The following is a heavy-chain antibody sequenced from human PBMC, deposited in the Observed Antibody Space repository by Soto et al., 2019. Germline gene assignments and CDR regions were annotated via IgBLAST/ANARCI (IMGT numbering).Heavy chain of an antibody. D-gene: IGHD2-15*01. CDR1: GYIFSTHG. J-gene: IGHJ4*02. V-gene: IGHV1-18*01. CDR3: ARVQIVVVVGGTPADH. CDR2: INPYNGKT. Sequence: QVQLEQSGAEVKKSGASVKVSCKASGYIFSTHGINWVRQAPGQGLEWMGWINPYNGKTNYAQKFQGRVTMTTETSRKTAYMELRSLTSDDTAVYYCARVQIVVVVGGTPADHWGQGTLVTVSS.